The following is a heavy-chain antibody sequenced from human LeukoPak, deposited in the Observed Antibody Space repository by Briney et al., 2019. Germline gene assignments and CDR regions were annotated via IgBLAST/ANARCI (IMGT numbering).Heavy chain of an antibody. D-gene: IGHD3-16*01. J-gene: IGHJ4*02. CDR1: GFTLSSYW. Sequence: PGGSLRLSCAASGFTLSSYWMHWVRQAPGKGLVWVSRINSDGSSTSYADSVKGRFTISRDNAKNTLYLQMNSLRAEDTAVYYCAKDLSLVMITFYFDYWGQGTLVTVSS. V-gene: IGHV3-74*01. CDR3: AKDLSLVMITFYFDY. CDR2: INSDGSST.